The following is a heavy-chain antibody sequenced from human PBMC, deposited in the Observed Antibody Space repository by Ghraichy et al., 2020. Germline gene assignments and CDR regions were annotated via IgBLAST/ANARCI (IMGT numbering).Heavy chain of an antibody. CDR1: GGSISSYY. V-gene: IGHV4-59*01. CDR3: ARSTGRLVVTSVHDFDI. Sequence: SETLSLTCTVSGGSISSYYWRWVRQPPGKGLEWIGYIYYSGATNYNPSLKSRVTISVDTSKNQFSLRLTSVTAADTAVYYCARSTGRLVVTSVHDFDIWGQGTMVTVSS. CDR2: IYYSGAT. J-gene: IGHJ3*02. D-gene: IGHD2-21*02.